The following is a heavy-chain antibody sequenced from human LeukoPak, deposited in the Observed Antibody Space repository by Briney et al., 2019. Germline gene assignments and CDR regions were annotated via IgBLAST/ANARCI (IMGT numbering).Heavy chain of an antibody. CDR3: ARGEVTLSSSSGVYSLYYYGMDV. CDR2: IYYSGST. D-gene: IGHD6-6*01. J-gene: IGHJ6*02. CDR1: GGSISSSSYY. V-gene: IGHV4-39*07. Sequence: PSETLSLTCTVSGGSISSSSYYWGWIRQPPGKGLEWIGSIYYSGSTYYNPSLKSRVTISVDTSKTQFSLKLRSVTAADTAVYYCARGEVTLSSSSGVYSLYYYGMDVWGQGTTVTVSS.